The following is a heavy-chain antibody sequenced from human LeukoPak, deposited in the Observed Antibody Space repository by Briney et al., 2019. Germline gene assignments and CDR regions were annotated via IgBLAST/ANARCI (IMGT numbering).Heavy chain of an antibody. D-gene: IGHD6-13*01. CDR1: GFTFSSYA. J-gene: IGHJ4*02. Sequence: PGGSLRLSCAASGFTFSSYAMNWVRQAPGKGLQWVSALSGSGLSKYYADSVRGRFTISRDNSRNTLYLQMNSLRADDTAIYYCVSGISPSSSWTFDYWGQGTLVTVSS. CDR2: LSGSGLSK. CDR3: VSGISPSSSWTFDY. V-gene: IGHV3-23*01.